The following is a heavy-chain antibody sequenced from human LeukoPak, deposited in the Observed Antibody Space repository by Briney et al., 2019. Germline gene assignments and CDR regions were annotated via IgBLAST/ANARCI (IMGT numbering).Heavy chain of an antibody. CDR3: ARVGGGYSYGHTFDY. CDR2: INHSGST. Sequence: PSETLSLTCAVYGGSFSGYYWSWIRQPPGKGLEWIGEINHSGSTNYNPSLKSRVTISVDTSKNQFSLKLSSVTAADTAVYYCARVGGGYSYGHTFDYWGQGTLVTVSS. V-gene: IGHV4-34*01. CDR1: GGSFSGYY. D-gene: IGHD5-18*01. J-gene: IGHJ4*02.